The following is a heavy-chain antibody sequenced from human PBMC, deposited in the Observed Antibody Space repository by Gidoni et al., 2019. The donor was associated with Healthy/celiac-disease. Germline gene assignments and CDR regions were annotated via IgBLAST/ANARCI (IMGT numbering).Heavy chain of an antibody. J-gene: IGHJ4*02. CDR1: GGSISSGSYY. D-gene: IGHD6-13*01. V-gene: IGHV4-61*02. CDR3: ASERGSSSWYEGNFDY. CDR2: IYTSGST. Sequence: QVQLQESGPGLVKPSQTLSLTCTVSGGSISSGSYYWSWIRQPAGKGLEWIGRIYTSGSTNYNPSLKSRVTISVDTSKNQFSLKLSSVTAADTAVYYCASERGSSSWYEGNFDYWGQGTLVTVSS.